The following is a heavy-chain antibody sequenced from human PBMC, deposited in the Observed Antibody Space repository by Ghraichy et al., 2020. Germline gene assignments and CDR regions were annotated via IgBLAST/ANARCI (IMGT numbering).Heavy chain of an antibody. Sequence: SQTLSLTCAVYGGSFSGYYWSWIRQPPGKGLEWIGEINHSGSTNYNPSLKSRVTISVDTSKNQFSLKLSSVTAADTAVYYCASRRWMRYYWGQGTLVTVSS. CDR1: GGSFSGYY. V-gene: IGHV4-34*01. D-gene: IGHD5-24*01. J-gene: IGHJ4*02. CDR3: ASRRWMRYY. CDR2: INHSGST.